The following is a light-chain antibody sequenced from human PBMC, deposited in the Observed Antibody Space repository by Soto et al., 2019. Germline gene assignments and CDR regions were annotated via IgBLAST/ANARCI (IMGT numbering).Light chain of an antibody. V-gene: IGLV1-51*01. CDR2: DNN. J-gene: IGLJ3*02. CDR1: SSNIGNNY. CDR3: GTWDSSLSSWV. Sequence: QSALTQPPSVSAAPGQKVTISCSGSSSNIGNNYVSWYQQLPGTAPKLLIYDNNKRPSGIPDRFSGSKSDTSATLGITGLQTGDEADYYCGTWDSSLSSWVFGGGTKLTVL.